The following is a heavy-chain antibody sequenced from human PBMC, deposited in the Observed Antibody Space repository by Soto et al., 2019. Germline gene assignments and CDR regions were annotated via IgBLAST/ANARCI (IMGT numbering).Heavy chain of an antibody. J-gene: IGHJ4*02. CDR2: IXXXGXEX. CDR1: GLIFRSYW. CDR3: ATDKIAGATKFEY. Sequence: PGGSLRLSCATSGLIFRSYWISWVRQVPDKGLEWVANIXXXGXEXXXVXXXXGRFTISRDNAEKSLYLQMNSLRAEDTAVYYCATDKIAGATKFEYWGQGALVTVSS. D-gene: IGHD1-26*01. V-gene: IGHV3-7*03.